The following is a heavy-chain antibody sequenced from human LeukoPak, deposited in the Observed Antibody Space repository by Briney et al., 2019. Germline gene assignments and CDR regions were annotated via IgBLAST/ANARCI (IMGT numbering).Heavy chain of an antibody. CDR1: GYTFIDSY. Sequence: ASVKVSCKASGYTFIDSYIHWVRQAPGQGLEWMGWINPNSGGTNYAQNFQSRVTMTSDTSISTAYMELSSLRSDDTAVFYCARGRLREGFDYWGQGTLVTVSS. V-gene: IGHV1-2*02. J-gene: IGHJ4*02. CDR3: ARGRLREGFDY. D-gene: IGHD1-26*01. CDR2: INPNSGGT.